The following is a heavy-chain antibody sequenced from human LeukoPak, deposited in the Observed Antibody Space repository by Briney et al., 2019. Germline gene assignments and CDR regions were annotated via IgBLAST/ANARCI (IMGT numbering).Heavy chain of an antibody. CDR3: AKVPISYSSGLFDY. CDR1: GFTFSSYA. Sequence: PGGSLRLSCAASGFTFSSYAMSWVRQAPGKGLEWVSAISGSGGSTYYADSVKGRFTISRDNSKNTLYLQMNSLRAEDTAVYFCAKVPISYSSGLFDYWGQGTLVTVSS. D-gene: IGHD6-19*01. CDR2: ISGSGGST. V-gene: IGHV3-23*01. J-gene: IGHJ4*02.